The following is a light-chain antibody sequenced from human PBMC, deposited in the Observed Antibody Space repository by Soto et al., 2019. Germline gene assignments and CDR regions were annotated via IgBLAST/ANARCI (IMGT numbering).Light chain of an antibody. J-gene: IGKJ1*01. CDR3: QQYIYYST. Sequence: DIQMTQSPSTLSSSIGDRVTITCRASHSLNGRLAWYRQRPGHAPDLLIYDVSTLETGVPSRFSGTGSETESPLTIIGRQPNVFPPYYGQQYIYYSTFAPGTPVE. CDR2: DVS. CDR1: HSLNGR. V-gene: IGKV1-5*01.